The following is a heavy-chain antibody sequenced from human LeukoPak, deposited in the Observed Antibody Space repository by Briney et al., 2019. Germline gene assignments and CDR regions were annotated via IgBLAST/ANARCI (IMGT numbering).Heavy chain of an antibody. CDR1: SGSISGYY. Sequence: SETLSLTCTVSSGSISGYYWSWLRQPPGKGLEWIGYLTYSGGPDYNPSLKSRVTISIDTSSNQFSLRLRSVTAADTAVYYCARGHSSSWFYFDNWGQGSLVTVSS. J-gene: IGHJ4*02. V-gene: IGHV4-59*01. CDR2: LTYSGGP. D-gene: IGHD6-13*01. CDR3: ARGHSSSWFYFDN.